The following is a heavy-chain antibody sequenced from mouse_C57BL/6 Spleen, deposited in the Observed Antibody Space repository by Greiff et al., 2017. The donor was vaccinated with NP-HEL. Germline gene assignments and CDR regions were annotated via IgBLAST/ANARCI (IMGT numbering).Heavy chain of an antibody. J-gene: IGHJ4*01. CDR1: GYTFTSYT. CDR3: ARKDGYGAMDY. Sequence: QVHVKQSGAELARPGASVKMSCKASGYTFTSYTMHWVKQRPGQGLEWIGYINPSSGYTKYNQKFKDKATLTADKSSSTAYMQLSSLTSEDSAVYYCARKDGYGAMDYWGQGTSVTVSS. V-gene: IGHV1-4*01. CDR2: INPSSGYT. D-gene: IGHD1-2*01.